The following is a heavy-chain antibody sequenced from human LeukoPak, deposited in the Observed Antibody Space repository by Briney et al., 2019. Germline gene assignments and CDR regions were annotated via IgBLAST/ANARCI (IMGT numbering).Heavy chain of an antibody. CDR2: ISYDGSNK. CDR1: GFTFSYYD. J-gene: IGHJ4*02. D-gene: IGHD3-10*01. CDR3: AKDLLSSYYDSGISGLKD. Sequence: PGGSLRLSCAASGFTFSYYDMHWVRQAPGKGLEWVAVISYDGSNKYYADSVKGRFTISRDNSKNTLYLQMNSLRAEDTAVYYCAKDLLSSYYDSGISGLKDWGQGTLVTVSS. V-gene: IGHV3-30*18.